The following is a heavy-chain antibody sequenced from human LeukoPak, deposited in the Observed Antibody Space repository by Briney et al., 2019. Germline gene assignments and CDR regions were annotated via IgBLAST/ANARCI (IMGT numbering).Heavy chain of an antibody. Sequence: GSLRLSCAASGFTFSSYSMNWVRQAPGKGLEWVSSISSSSSYIYYADSVKGRFTISRDNAKNSLYLQMNSLRAEDTAVYYCARVGPRAVTPYGIYYYYGMDVWGQGTTVTVSS. D-gene: IGHD4-17*01. CDR1: GFTFSSYS. V-gene: IGHV3-21*04. J-gene: IGHJ6*02. CDR2: ISSSSSYI. CDR3: ARVGPRAVTPYGIYYYYGMDV.